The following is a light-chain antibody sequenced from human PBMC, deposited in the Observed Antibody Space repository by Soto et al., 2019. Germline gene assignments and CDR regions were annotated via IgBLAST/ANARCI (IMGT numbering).Light chain of an antibody. CDR1: SSDVGDYDY. Sequence: QSALTQPASVSGSPGQSISLSCTGTSSDVGDYDYVSWCQQYPGKVPKLIIYEVSNRPLGVSNRLSGSKSGNTASLTISGLQADDEADYYCSSYTSSGTYVFGSGTKLTVL. CDR2: EVS. J-gene: IGLJ1*01. CDR3: SSYTSSGTYV. V-gene: IGLV2-14*01.